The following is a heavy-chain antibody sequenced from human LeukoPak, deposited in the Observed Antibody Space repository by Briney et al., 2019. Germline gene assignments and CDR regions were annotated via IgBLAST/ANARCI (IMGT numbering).Heavy chain of an antibody. V-gene: IGHV3-21*03. J-gene: IGHJ4*02. CDR3: ARDFYDGFALDY. CDR1: GFTFSSYA. CDR2: IFSSSTYI. Sequence: GGSLRLSCAASGFTFSSYATHWVRQAPGKGLEWVSFIFSSSTYIYYTDSVKGRFTISRDNARNSLYLQMDNLRAEDTGVYYCARDFYDGFALDYWGQGTLVTVSS. D-gene: IGHD2/OR15-2a*01.